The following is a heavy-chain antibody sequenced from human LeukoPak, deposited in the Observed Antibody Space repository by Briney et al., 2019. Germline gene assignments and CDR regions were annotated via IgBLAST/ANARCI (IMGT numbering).Heavy chain of an antibody. J-gene: IGHJ4*02. D-gene: IGHD6-19*01. CDR1: GGSISSSSYY. V-gene: IGHV4-39*01. CDR3: ARLSVSSGWDLDY. Sequence: SETLSLTCTVSGGSISSSSYYWGWIRQPPGKGLEWIGSIYYSGITYYNPSLKSRVTISVETSKNQFSLKLSSVTAADTAVYYCARLSVSSGWDLDYWGQGTLVTVSS. CDR2: IYYSGIT.